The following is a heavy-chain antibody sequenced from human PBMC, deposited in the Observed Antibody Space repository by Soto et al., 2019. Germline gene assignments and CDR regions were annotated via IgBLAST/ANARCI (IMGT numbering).Heavy chain of an antibody. Sequence: QVQLVQSGAEVKKLGASVKVSCKASGYTFTSYGISWVRQAPGQGLEWMGWISAYNGNTNYAQKLQGRVTMTTDTSTSTAYMELRSLRSDDTAVYYCARDALGSWYGYYYYYYGMDVWGQGTTVTVSS. J-gene: IGHJ6*02. V-gene: IGHV1-18*01. CDR2: ISAYNGNT. CDR3: ARDALGSWYGYYYYYYGMDV. D-gene: IGHD6-13*01. CDR1: GYTFTSYG.